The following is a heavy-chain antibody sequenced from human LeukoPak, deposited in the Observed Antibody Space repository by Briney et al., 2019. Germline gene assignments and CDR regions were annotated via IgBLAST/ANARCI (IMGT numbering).Heavy chain of an antibody. CDR2: IKPDGSDK. CDR1: GFTFSSYW. V-gene: IGHV3-7*02. J-gene: IGHJ3*02. Sequence: GGSLRLSCAASGFTFSSYWMSWVRQAPGEGLEWVANIKPDGSDKSYMDSVKGRFTISRDNAKDSLYLQMNSLRAEDTAVYYCARVGLGAFDIWGQGTMVTVSS. CDR3: ARVGLGAFDI.